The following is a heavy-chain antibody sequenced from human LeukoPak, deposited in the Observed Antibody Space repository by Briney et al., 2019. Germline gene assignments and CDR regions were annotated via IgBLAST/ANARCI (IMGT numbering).Heavy chain of an antibody. J-gene: IGHJ4*02. CDR2: ISVYNGDT. CDR3: ARGPGYFDSSGYVSDHLYFDH. CDR1: GYMFTNYG. D-gene: IGHD3-22*01. Sequence: ASVKVSCKASGYMFTNYGISWVRQGPGQGLEWMGWISVYNGDTNYAQKLQGRVTMTTDTSTSTAYMEVRSLRSEDTAVYYCARGPGYFDSSGYVSDHLYFDHWGQGTLVTVSS. V-gene: IGHV1-18*01.